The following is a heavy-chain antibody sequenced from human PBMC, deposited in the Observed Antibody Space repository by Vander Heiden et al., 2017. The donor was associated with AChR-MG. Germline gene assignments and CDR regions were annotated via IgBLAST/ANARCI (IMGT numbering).Heavy chain of an antibody. Sequence: QVQLVESGGGVVHPGRSLRLSCAASGLPLSRHAVHWVRQAPGKGLEWVAVISYDGSNKYYADAVKGRFTISKDNSKNTLYLQMNSLRSEDTALYYCVGAPTQNPYYFDYWGQGTLVTVSS. CDR1: GLPLSRHA. V-gene: IGHV3-30*04. J-gene: IGHJ4*02. CDR2: ISYDGSNK. CDR3: VGAPTQNPYYFDY.